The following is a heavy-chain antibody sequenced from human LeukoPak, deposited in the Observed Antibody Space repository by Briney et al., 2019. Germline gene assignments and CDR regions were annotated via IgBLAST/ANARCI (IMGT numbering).Heavy chain of an antibody. J-gene: IGHJ6*04. V-gene: IGHV4-4*07. Sequence: SETLSLTCTVSGGSISSYYWSWIRQPAGKGLEWIGRIYTSGSTNYNPSLKSRVTMSVDTSKNQFSLKLSSVTAADTAVCYCARDYDFWISSGPKQLDVWGKGTTVTVSS. CDR1: GGSISSYY. D-gene: IGHD3-3*01. CDR2: IYTSGST. CDR3: ARDYDFWISSGPKQLDV.